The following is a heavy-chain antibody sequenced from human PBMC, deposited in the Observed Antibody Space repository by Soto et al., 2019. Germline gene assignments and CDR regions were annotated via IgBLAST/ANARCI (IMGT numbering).Heavy chain of an antibody. CDR2: IYYSGNT. Sequence: SETLSLTCTVSGVSISSYYWSWVRQPPGKGLEWIGHIYYSGNTKYNPSLKSRVTISVDTSKNRFSLKLSSVTAADTAVYYCVRDQRGSNSFDYWGQGTLVTVS. D-gene: IGHD2-2*01. CDR1: GVSISSYY. CDR3: VRDQRGSNSFDY. J-gene: IGHJ4*02. V-gene: IGHV4-59*01.